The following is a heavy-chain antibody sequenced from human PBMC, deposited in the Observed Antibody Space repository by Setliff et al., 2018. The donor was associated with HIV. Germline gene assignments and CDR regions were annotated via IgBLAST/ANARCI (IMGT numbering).Heavy chain of an antibody. CDR3: SNIYDFWTGNLQTYSMXX. Sequence: GESLKISCKGSGYSFTSYWSGWVRQMPGKGXXFMGIIYPGDSDTRSSPSFQGQVTISADMSISPAYLQWSSLKASDTAMYYCSNIYDFWTGNLQTYSMXXWGKGTKVTVSS. CDR2: IYPGDSDT. J-gene: IGHJ6*03. V-gene: IGHV5-51*01. CDR1: GYSFTSYW. D-gene: IGHD3-3*01.